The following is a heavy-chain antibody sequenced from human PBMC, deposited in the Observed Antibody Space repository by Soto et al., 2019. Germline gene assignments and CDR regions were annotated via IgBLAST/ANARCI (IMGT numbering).Heavy chain of an antibody. CDR2: IYYSGST. D-gene: IGHD3-3*01. J-gene: IGHJ4*02. V-gene: IGHV4-39*02. Sequence: SETLSLTGTVSCGSISSNNHYWGWIRQPPGKGLEWIGSIYYSGSTYYSPSLKSRVTISVDTSTKHFSLRLTSVTAADRGVYYCARGVDSWSGYLFWGQGTPVTVSS. CDR3: ARGVDSWSGYLF. CDR1: CGSISSNNHY.